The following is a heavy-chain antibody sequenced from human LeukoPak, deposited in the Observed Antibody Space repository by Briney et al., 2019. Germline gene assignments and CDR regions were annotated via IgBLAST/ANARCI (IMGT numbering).Heavy chain of an antibody. J-gene: IGHJ3*02. V-gene: IGHV3-15*01. D-gene: IGHD3-9*01. Sequence: GGSLRLSCAASGFTFSNYAMSWVRQAPGKGLEWVGRIKSKTDGGTTDYAAPVKGRFTISRDDSKNTLYLQMNSLKTEDTAVYYCTTERLVNDAFDIWGQGTMVTVSS. CDR3: TTERLVNDAFDI. CDR1: GFTFSNYA. CDR2: IKSKTDGGTT.